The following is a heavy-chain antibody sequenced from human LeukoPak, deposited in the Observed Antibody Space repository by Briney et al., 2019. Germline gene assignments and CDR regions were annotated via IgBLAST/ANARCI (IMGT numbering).Heavy chain of an antibody. Sequence: ASVKVSCKASGYTFTSYDINWVRQAPGQGLEWMGGIIPIFGTANYAQKFQGRVTITTDESTSTAYMELSSLRSEDTAVYYCARSIAVAGTDYYYYMDVWGKGTTVTVSS. CDR1: GYTFTSYD. CDR2: IIPIFGTA. D-gene: IGHD6-19*01. J-gene: IGHJ6*03. V-gene: IGHV1-69*05. CDR3: ARSIAVAGTDYYYYMDV.